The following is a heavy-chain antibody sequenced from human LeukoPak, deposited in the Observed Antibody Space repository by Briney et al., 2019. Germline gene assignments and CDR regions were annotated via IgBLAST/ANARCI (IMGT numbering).Heavy chain of an antibody. CDR3: TGGAEVGIGAFDI. Sequence: PGGSLRLSCAASGFTVSSNYMSWVRQAPGKGLEWVSVIYSGGSTYYADSVKGRFTISRDNSKNTLYLQMNSLRAEDMAIYYCTGGAEVGIGAFDIWGQGTLVTVSS. V-gene: IGHV3-53*01. CDR2: IYSGGST. CDR1: GFTVSSNY. J-gene: IGHJ3*02. D-gene: IGHD3-16*01.